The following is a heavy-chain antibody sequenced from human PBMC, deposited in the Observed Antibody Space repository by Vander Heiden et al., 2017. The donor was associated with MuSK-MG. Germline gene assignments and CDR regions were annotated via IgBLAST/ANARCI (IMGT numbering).Heavy chain of an antibody. V-gene: IGHV3-21*01. J-gene: IGHJ4*02. D-gene: IGHD3-3*02. CDR2: ISSSSRYI. Sequence: EVQLVESGGGLVKPGGSLRLSCAASGFTFSSYSMNWVRQAPGKGLEWVSSISSSSRYIDDADSVKGRFTISRDNAKNSLYLKMKSLRAEDTAVYYCARDQGRIYGYWGQGTLVTVSS. CDR1: GFTFSSYS. CDR3: ARDQGRIYGY.